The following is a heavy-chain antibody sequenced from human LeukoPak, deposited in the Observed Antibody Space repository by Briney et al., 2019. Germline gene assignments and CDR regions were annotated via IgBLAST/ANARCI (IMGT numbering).Heavy chain of an antibody. CDR2: INTGGDGT. J-gene: IGHJ4*02. Sequence: GGSLRLSCAASGFTFSGYAMSWVRQAPGKGLEWVSAINTGGDGTFYADSVKGRFTISRDNSMNTQYLQMNCLRAEDTAVFYCATFGSGSRRTNSFDYWGQGTLVIVSS. V-gene: IGHV3-23*01. D-gene: IGHD3-10*01. CDR3: ATFGSGSRRTNSFDY. CDR1: GFTFSGYA.